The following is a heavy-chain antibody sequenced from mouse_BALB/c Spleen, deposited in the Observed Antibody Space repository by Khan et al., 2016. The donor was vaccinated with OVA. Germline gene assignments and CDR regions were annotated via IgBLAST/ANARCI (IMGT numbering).Heavy chain of an antibody. CDR1: GYSFRNFG. CDR2: INTYTGEP. Sequence: QVQLKQSGPELKKPGETVKISCKASGYSFRNFGMNWVKEAPGKGLEWMGWINTYTGEPTYADDFKGRFAFSLETSASTAYLQISNLTNEDTATXYCAIPPFFSYTLAYWGQGTSVTVSA. J-gene: IGHJ4*01. CDR3: AIPPFFSYTLAY. V-gene: IGHV9-3-1*01.